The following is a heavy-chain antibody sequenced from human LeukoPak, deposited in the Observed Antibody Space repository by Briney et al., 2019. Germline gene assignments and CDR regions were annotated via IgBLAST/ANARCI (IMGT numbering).Heavy chain of an antibody. J-gene: IGHJ4*02. CDR3: AKFVGEPTDY. Sequence: GGSLRLSCAASGFTFSSYSMNWVRQAPGEGLEWVSSISSSSSYIYYADSVKGRFTISRDNAKNSLYLQMNSLRAEDTAVYYCAKFVGEPTDYWGQGTLVTVSS. D-gene: IGHD3-16*01. V-gene: IGHV3-21*01. CDR2: ISSSSSYI. CDR1: GFTFSSYS.